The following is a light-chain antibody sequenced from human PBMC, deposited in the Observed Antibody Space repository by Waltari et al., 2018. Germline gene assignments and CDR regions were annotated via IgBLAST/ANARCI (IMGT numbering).Light chain of an antibody. Sequence: QSALTQPASVSASPGQSITISCTGTSSDVGAYDYITLYQQHTCKTPQLMIYEVNNRPAVVSVPFSGSKLDNTASLTISGLHPDDEADYYCSSYPTIASYVFVTVTKVTVL. V-gene: IGLV2-14*01. J-gene: IGLJ1*01. CDR1: SSDVGAYDY. CDR2: EVN. CDR3: SSYPTIASYV.